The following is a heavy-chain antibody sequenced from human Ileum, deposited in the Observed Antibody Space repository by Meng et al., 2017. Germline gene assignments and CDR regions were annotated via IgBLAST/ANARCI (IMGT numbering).Heavy chain of an antibody. Sequence: QEPGPGPGLPSHTLSLPCTVSGYAGSSDNFYWCWIRQPPGKGMDLIGYVYYSGHTDCNPSLKSRLSISIATSKNHYSLKLSSVTAADTAVYYCARTPLSSGSYYFDPWGQGALVTVSS. D-gene: IGHD1-26*01. CDR3: ARTPLSSGSYYFDP. CDR2: VYYSGHT. J-gene: IGHJ4*02. V-gene: IGHV4-61*03. CDR1: GYAGSSDNFY.